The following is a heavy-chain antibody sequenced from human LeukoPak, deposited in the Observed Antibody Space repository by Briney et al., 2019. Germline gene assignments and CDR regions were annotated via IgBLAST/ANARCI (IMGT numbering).Heavy chain of an antibody. CDR2: ISSSSSYI. CDR3: ARDFPAVAGISWTNY. D-gene: IGHD6-19*01. J-gene: IGHJ4*02. Sequence: GGSLRLSCAASGFTFSSYSMNWVRQAPGKGLEWVSSISSSSSYIYYADSVKGRFTISRDNAKNSLYLQMNSLRAEDTAVYYCARDFPAVAGISWTNYWGQGTLVTVSS. CDR1: GFTFSSYS. V-gene: IGHV3-21*01.